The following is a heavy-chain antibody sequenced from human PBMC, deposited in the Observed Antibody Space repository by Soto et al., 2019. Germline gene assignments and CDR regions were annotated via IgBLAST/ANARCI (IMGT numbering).Heavy chain of an antibody. D-gene: IGHD6-19*01. CDR2: INAGNGNT. CDR3: ARSTSSGWYRYYFDY. Sequence: ASVKVSCKASGFTFTSYAMHWVRQSPGQRLEWMGWINAGNGNTKYSQKFQGRVTITRDTSASTAYMELSSLRSEDTAVYYCARSTSSGWYRYYFDYWGQGTLVTVSS. CDR1: GFTFTSYA. J-gene: IGHJ4*02. V-gene: IGHV1-3*01.